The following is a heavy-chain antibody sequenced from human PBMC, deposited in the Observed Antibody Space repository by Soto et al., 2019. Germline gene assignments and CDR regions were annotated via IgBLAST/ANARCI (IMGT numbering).Heavy chain of an antibody. V-gene: IGHV3-15*01. CDR2: IKSKTDGGTT. Sequence: VGSLRLSCAASGFTFSNAWMSWVRQAPGKGLEWVGRIKSKTDGGTTDYAAPVKGRFTISRDDSENTLYLQMSSLQTEDTALYYCTTRIGYTYAYGLLRPSYWGQGTLVTVSS. CDR1: GFTFSNAW. J-gene: IGHJ4*02. CDR3: TTRIGYTYAYGLLRPSY. D-gene: IGHD3-16*01.